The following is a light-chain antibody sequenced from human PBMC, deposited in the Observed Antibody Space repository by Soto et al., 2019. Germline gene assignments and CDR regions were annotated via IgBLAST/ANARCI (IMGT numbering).Light chain of an antibody. Sequence: QSALTQPASVYGSPGQSITISCTGTNSDVGVYNYVSWYQQHPGKAPKLVIYEVSNRPSGVSNRFSGSKSGNTASLTISGLQAEDEADYYCSSYTSSSTPLYVFGTGTKVTVL. CDR1: NSDVGVYNY. V-gene: IGLV2-14*01. CDR2: EVS. CDR3: SSYTSSSTPLYV. J-gene: IGLJ1*01.